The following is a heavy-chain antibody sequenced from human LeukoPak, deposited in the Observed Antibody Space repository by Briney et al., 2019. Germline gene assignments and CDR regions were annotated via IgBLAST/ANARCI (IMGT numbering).Heavy chain of an antibody. J-gene: IGHJ3*02. Sequence: ASVKVSCKASGYTFTSYGISWVRQAPGQGLEWMGWISAYNGNTNYAQKLQGRVTMTTDTSTSTAYMELRSLRSDDTAVYYCARHLAVAGTEDAFDIWGQGTMVTVSS. D-gene: IGHD6-19*01. CDR3: ARHLAVAGTEDAFDI. CDR2: ISAYNGNT. CDR1: GYTFTSYG. V-gene: IGHV1-18*01.